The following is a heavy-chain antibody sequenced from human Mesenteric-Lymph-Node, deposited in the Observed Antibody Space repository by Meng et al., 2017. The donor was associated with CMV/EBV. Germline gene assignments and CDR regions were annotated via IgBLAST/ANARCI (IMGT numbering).Heavy chain of an antibody. J-gene: IGHJ4*02. CDR1: GYTLTTYY. CDR3: ARDPGLGWSDY. CDR2: IDPSGTST. V-gene: IGHV1-46*01. Sequence: SCKASGYTLTTYYMHWVRQAPGKGLEWMGRIDPSGTSTIYAQNFQGRVTMTKDTSTSTVYMELSSLRSEDTAIYFCARDPGLGWSDYWGQGTLVTVSS. D-gene: IGHD2-15*01.